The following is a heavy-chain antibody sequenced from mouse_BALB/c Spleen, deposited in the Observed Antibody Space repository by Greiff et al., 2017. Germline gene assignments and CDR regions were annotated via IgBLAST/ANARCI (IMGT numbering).Heavy chain of an antibody. Sequence: EVQRVESGPSLVKPSQTLSLTCSVTGDSITSGYWNWIRKFPGNKLEYMGYISYSGSTYYNPSLKSRISITRDTSKNQYYLQLNSVTTEDTATYYCARYEGMITTGDAMDYWGQGTSVTVSS. CDR3: ARYEGMITTGDAMDY. CDR2: ISYSGST. V-gene: IGHV3-8*02. CDR1: GDSITSGY. J-gene: IGHJ4*01. D-gene: IGHD2-4*01.